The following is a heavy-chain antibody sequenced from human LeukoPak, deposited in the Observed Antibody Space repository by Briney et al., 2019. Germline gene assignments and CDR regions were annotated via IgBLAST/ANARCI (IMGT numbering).Heavy chain of an antibody. V-gene: IGHV4-39*07. CDR1: GGSISSSSYY. J-gene: IGHJ5*02. D-gene: IGHD1-26*01. CDR2: IYYSGST. Sequence: SSETLSLTCTVSGGSISSSSYYWGWIRQPPGKGLEWIGSIYYSGSTYYNPSLKSRVTISVDTSKNQFSLKLSSVTAADTAVYYCASGGALWELIPWGQGTLVTVSS. CDR3: ASGGALWELIP.